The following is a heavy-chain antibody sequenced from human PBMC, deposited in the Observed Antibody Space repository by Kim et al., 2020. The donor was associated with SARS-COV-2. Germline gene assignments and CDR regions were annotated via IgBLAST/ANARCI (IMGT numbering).Heavy chain of an antibody. CDR3: ARDQGAARATNWFDP. CDR1: GFTFSSYW. D-gene: IGHD6-6*01. CDR2: INSDGSST. V-gene: IGHV3-74*01. J-gene: IGHJ5*02. Sequence: GGSLRLSCAASGFTFSSYWMHWVRQAPGKGLVWVSLINSDGSSTTYADSVQGRFTISRDNAKNTLYLQMNSLRAEDTAVYYCARDQGAARATNWFDPWGQGTLCTVSS.